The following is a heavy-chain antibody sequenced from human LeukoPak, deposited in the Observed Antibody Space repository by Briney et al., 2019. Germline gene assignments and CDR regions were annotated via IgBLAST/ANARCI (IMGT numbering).Heavy chain of an antibody. Sequence: HPSETLSLTCTVSGGSISGYYWSWIRQPPGKGLEWIGYIYYSGSTNYNPSLKSRVTISVDTSKNQFSLKLSSVTAADTAVYYCARHIIAAAGAFDYWGQGTLVTVSS. CDR1: GGSISGYY. V-gene: IGHV4-59*08. J-gene: IGHJ4*02. CDR2: IYYSGST. D-gene: IGHD6-13*01. CDR3: ARHIIAAAGAFDY.